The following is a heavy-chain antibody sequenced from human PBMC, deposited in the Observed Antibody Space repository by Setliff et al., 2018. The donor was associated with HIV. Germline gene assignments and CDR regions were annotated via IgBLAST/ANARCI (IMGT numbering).Heavy chain of an antibody. D-gene: IGHD6-13*01. J-gene: IGHJ5*02. CDR2: ISGYNGWT. CDR3: ARAEDSSSWLRPFDP. CDR1: GDTITNYG. Sequence: ASVKVSCKASGDTITNYGLSWVRQTPGQGLEWMGWISGYNGWTKYPQKFQDRVTMTTDTSTSTAYMELRSLRSEDTAVYYCARAEDSSSWLRPFDPWGQGTLVTVSS. V-gene: IGHV1-18*01.